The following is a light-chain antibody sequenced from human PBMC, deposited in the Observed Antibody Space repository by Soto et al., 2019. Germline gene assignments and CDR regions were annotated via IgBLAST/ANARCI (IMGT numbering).Light chain of an antibody. CDR1: QSVSSY. CDR2: DAS. V-gene: IGKV3-11*01. Sequence: EIVLTQSPATLSLSPGERATLSCKASQSVSSYLAWYQQKPGQAPRLLIYDASNRATGIPARFSGSGSGTDFTHTISSLEPEDFAVSYCQQRSNWPLTFGGGTKVEIK. CDR3: QQRSNWPLT. J-gene: IGKJ4*01.